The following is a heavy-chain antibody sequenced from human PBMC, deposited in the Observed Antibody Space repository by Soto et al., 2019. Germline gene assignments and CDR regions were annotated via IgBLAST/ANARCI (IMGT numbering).Heavy chain of an antibody. CDR3: ARGQRFSDRFDP. Sequence: SESLSLTCSVSGGTISGYYWTWIRQPAGKGLEWIGRIYSSGNTKYNPSLQSRVTMSLDTSNNQFSLRLTSVTAADTAVYYCARGQRFSDRFDPWGQGTLVTVSS. CDR2: IYSSGNT. CDR1: GGTISGYY. D-gene: IGHD3-3*01. J-gene: IGHJ5*02. V-gene: IGHV4-4*07.